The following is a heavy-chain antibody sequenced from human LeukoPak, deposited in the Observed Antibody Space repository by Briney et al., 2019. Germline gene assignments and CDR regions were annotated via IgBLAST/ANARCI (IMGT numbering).Heavy chain of an antibody. J-gene: IGHJ3*02. Sequence: PSETLSLTCTVSGGSISGSSYYWSWIRQPAGKGLEWIGRISSSGSTNYNPSLKSRVTISVDTSKNQFSLKLSSVTAADTAVYFCARGPYSYDSSGAFDIWGQGTMVTVSS. CDR3: ARGPYSYDSSGAFDI. V-gene: IGHV4-61*02. CDR2: ISSSGST. CDR1: GGSISGSSYY. D-gene: IGHD3-22*01.